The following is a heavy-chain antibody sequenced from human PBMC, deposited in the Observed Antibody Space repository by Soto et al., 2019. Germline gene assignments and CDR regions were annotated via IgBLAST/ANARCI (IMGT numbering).Heavy chain of an antibody. V-gene: IGHV4-38-2*02. D-gene: IGHD1-26*01. CDR3: ARAGGTVAAINFYGLDV. J-gene: IGHJ6*02. Sequence: SETLSLTCTVSGYSINSDDYWGWIRQPPGKGLEWIASIYHSVSTFYNPSLRSRVTISIDTSKNQVSLKLSSVTAADTAVYYCARAGGTVAAINFYGLDVWGQGTTVTVSS. CDR1: GYSINSDDY. CDR2: IYHSVST.